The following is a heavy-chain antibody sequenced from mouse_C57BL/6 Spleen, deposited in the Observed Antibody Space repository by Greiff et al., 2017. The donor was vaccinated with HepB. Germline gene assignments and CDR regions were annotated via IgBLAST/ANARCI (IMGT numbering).Heavy chain of an antibody. J-gene: IGHJ4*01. CDR3: ARHEERVISSALYAMDY. D-gene: IGHD3-2*02. Sequence: QVQLQQSGAELVKPGASVKLSCKASGYTFTEYTIHWVKQRPGQGLEWIGWFYPGSGSIKYNEKFKDKATLTADKSSSTVYMEVSRLTSEDSAVYFCARHEERVISSALYAMDYWGQGTTVTVSS. V-gene: IGHV1-62-2*01. CDR1: GYTFTEYT. CDR2: FYPGSGSI.